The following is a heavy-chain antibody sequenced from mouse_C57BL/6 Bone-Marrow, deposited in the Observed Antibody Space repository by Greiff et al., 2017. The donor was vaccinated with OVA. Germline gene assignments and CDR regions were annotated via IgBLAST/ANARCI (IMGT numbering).Heavy chain of an antibody. CDR3: TTYRY. CDR2: IDPENGDT. J-gene: IGHJ2*01. CDR1: GFNIKDDY. V-gene: IGHV14-4*01. Sequence: EVQLQQSGAELVRPGASVKLSCTASGFNIKDDYMHWVKERPEQGLEWIGGIDPENGDTEYASKVQGKATITADTSSKTVYLHLSSLTSEDTAVYYCTTYRYWGQGTTLTVSS.